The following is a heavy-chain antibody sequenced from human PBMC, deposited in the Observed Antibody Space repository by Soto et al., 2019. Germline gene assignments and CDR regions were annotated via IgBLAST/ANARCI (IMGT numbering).Heavy chain of an antibody. D-gene: IGHD2-15*01. V-gene: IGHV4-30-2*01. J-gene: IGHJ5*02. Sequence: TLSXTCTFAFRSIISFAYSWILIRLPPGKRLEFIGYIYHRWTSHYNPSLKSRVTMSVDRSKNQFSLNLRSVTAADTAVYYCDRTLDYGGSAGKNWFETWGQGTLV. CDR2: IYHRWTS. CDR3: DRTLDYGGSAGKNWFET. CDR1: FRSIISFAYS.